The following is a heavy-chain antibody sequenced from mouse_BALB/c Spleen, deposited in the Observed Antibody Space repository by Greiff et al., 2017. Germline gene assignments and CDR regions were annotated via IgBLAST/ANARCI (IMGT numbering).Heavy chain of an antibody. J-gene: IGHJ4*01. V-gene: IGHV3-8*02. CDR1: GDSITSGY. Sequence: EVMLVESGPSLVKPSQTLSLTCSVTGDSITSGYWNWIRKFPGNKLEYMGYISYSGSTYYNPSLKSRIATTRNTSKNQYNLQLNSVTTEDTAAEYCARWGSWDAMDYWGQGTSVTVSS. CDR3: ARWGSWDAMDY. CDR2: ISYSGST. D-gene: IGHD1-1*02.